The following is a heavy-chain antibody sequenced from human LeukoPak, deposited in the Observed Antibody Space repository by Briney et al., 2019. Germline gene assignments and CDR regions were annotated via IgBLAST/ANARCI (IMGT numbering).Heavy chain of an antibody. Sequence: GGSLRLSCAASGFTFSSYSMNWVRQAPGKGLEWVSYISSSSSTIYYADSVKGRFTISRDNAKNSLYLQMNSLRAEDTAVYYCARDPLGGSSSGWFDPWGQGTLVTVSS. CDR2: ISSSSSTI. D-gene: IGHD6-6*01. CDR3: ARDPLGGSSSGWFDP. V-gene: IGHV3-48*01. CDR1: GFTFSSYS. J-gene: IGHJ5*02.